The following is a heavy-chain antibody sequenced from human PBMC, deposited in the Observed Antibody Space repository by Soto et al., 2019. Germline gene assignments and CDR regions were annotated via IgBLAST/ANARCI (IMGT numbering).Heavy chain of an antibody. CDR3: ARDKITGLFDY. CDR1: GGSIGSYY. Sequence: SETLSLTCSVSGGSIGSYYWTWIRQPPGKGLEWIGFIYHSETTNYNPSLKSRVTISVDTSKNLFSLKLTSVTAADTAVYYCARDKITGLFDYWGQGTLVTGSS. CDR2: IYHSETT. J-gene: IGHJ4*02. D-gene: IGHD2-8*02. V-gene: IGHV4-59*12.